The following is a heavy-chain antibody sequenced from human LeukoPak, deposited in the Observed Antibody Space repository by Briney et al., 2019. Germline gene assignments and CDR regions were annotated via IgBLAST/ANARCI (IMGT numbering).Heavy chain of an antibody. J-gene: IGHJ3*02. CDR3: ARYEGSYGSGSYYLAAFDI. V-gene: IGHV4-31*03. D-gene: IGHD3-10*01. CDR1: GGSISSGGYY. Sequence: SETLSLTCTVSGGSISSGGYYWSWIRQHPGKGLEWIGYIYYSGSTYYNPSLKSRVTISVDTSKNQFSLKLSSVTAADTAVYYCARYEGSYGSGSYYLAAFDIWGQGTMVTVSS. CDR2: IYYSGST.